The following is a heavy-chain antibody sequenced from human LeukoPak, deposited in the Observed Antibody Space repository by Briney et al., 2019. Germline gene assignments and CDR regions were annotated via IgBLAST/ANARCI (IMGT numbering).Heavy chain of an antibody. CDR1: GFTFSSYS. D-gene: IGHD3-10*01. CDR2: ISSSSSTI. CDR3: AXERGWFGEFDY. V-gene: IGHV3-48*01. Sequence: GGSLRLSCAASGFTFSSYSMNWVRQARGKGVEGVSYISSSSSTIYYADSVKGRFTISRDNAKTSLYLQMNRLRAEDTAVYYCAXERGWFGEFDYWGQGTLVTVSS. J-gene: IGHJ4*02.